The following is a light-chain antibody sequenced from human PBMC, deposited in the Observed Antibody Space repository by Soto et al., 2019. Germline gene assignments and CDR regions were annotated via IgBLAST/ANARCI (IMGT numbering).Light chain of an antibody. V-gene: IGKV1-39*01. Sequence: DIQLTQSPSSLSASVGDGVTITCRSSQNINAYVNWYQQKSGKAPEPLIYAASNLQSGVPPRFSGSGSGTEFALIITSLQPEDSATYYCQQSYIIPRTFGQGTKVDIK. CDR3: QQSYIIPRT. CDR2: AAS. J-gene: IGKJ2*02. CDR1: QNINAY.